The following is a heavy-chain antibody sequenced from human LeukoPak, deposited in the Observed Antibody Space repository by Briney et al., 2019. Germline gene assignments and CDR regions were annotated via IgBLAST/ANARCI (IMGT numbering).Heavy chain of an antibody. CDR1: GFTVSSNY. J-gene: IGHJ3*02. D-gene: IGHD1-26*01. V-gene: IGHV3-53*01. Sequence: GGSLRLSCAASGFTVSSNYMSWVRQAPGKRLEWVSVIYSGGSTYYADSVKGRFTISRDNSKNTLYLQMNNLRDEETAVYYCARGSGGATYDAFDIWGQGTMVTVSS. CDR3: ARGSGGATYDAFDI. CDR2: IYSGGST.